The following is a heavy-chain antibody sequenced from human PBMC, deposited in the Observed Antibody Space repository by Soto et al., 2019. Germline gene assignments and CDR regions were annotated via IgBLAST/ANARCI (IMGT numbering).Heavy chain of an antibody. J-gene: IGHJ6*02. CDR3: ACFGDFWSGYYGHYYGMDV. D-gene: IGHD3-3*01. CDR1: GGSFSGYY. V-gene: IGHV4-34*01. CDR2: INHSGST. Sequence: TSETLSLTCAVYGGSFSGYYWSWIRQPPGKGLEWIGEINHSGSTNYNPSLKSRVTISVDTSKNQFSLKLSSVTAADTAVYYCACFGDFWSGYYGHYYGMDVWGQGTTVTVSS.